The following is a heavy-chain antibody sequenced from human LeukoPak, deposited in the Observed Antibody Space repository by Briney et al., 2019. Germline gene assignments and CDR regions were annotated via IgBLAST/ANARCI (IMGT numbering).Heavy chain of an antibody. V-gene: IGHV3-21*01. CDR1: GFTFDDYT. D-gene: IGHD6-19*01. Sequence: GGSLRLSCAASGFTFDDYTMHWVRQAPGKGLEWVSSISTSSSYIYYADSVKGRFTISRDNAKKSLYLQMNSLRADDTAVYYCARGASVVAGNDNAFDIWGQGTMVTVSS. CDR3: ARGASVVAGNDNAFDI. J-gene: IGHJ3*02. CDR2: ISTSSSYI.